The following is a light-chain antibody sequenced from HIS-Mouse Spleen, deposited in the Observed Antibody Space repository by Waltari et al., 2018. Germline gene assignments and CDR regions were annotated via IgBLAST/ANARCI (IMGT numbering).Light chain of an antibody. J-gene: IGLJ2*01. V-gene: IGLV2-23*01. Sequence: QSALTQPASVSGSPGQSITISCTGTSSDVGGYNLFSWYQQHPGKAPKLMIYEGSKRPSGVSNRFSGSKSGNTASLTIAGLQAEDEADYYCCSYAGSSTLFGGGTKLTVL. CDR1: SSDVGGYNL. CDR2: EGS. CDR3: CSYAGSSTL.